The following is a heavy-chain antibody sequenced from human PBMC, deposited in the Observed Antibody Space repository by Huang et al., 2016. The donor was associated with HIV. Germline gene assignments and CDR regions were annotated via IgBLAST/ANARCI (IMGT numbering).Heavy chain of an antibody. Sequence: QITLKESGPTLVKPTQTLTLTCTFSGFSLSTSGVGVGWSRQPPGKALEWRALIHWNTDKHDNASLKSRLTITKDTSKNQVVRTVANGDPLDTATYYCARRAASGWQQEYFHLWGQGTLVTVSS. V-gene: IGHV2-5*01. D-gene: IGHD6-19*01. CDR2: IHWNTDK. CDR1: GFSLSTSGVG. CDR3: ARRAASGWQQEYFHL. J-gene: IGHJ1*01.